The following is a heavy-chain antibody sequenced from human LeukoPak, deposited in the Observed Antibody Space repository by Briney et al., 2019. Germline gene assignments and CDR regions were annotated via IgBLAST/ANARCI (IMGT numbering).Heavy chain of an antibody. V-gene: IGHV1-2*02. CDR1: GYTFTVYY. D-gene: IGHD2-21*02. CDR2: INPNSGGR. J-gene: IGHJ5*02. Sequence: GASVKVSCKASGYTFTVYYMHWVRQAPGQGLELMGWINPNSGGRNYAQKFQGRVTMTRDTSISTAYMELSRLRSDDTAVYYCPRDGAYCGCDCYFDPWGQGTLVTVSS. CDR3: PRDGAYCGCDCYFDP.